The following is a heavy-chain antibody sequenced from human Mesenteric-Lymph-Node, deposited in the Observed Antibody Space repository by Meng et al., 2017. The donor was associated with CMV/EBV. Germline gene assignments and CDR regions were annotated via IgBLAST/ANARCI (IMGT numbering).Heavy chain of an antibody. J-gene: IGHJ4*02. Sequence: SETLSLTCTVSGDSVNSGAYYWSWIRQPPGKGLEWIGYISYSGSTHYNPSLKSRVTISVDTSKNQFSLKLSSVTAADTAVYYCASGVFQYYFDYWGQGTLVTVSS. CDR3: ASGVFQYYFDY. V-gene: IGHV4-61*08. CDR2: ISYSGST. CDR1: GDSVNSGAYY. D-gene: IGHD5/OR15-5a*01.